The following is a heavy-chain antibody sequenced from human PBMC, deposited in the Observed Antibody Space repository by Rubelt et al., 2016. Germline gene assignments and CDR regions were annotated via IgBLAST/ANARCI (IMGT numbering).Heavy chain of an antibody. CDR3: ARDLVGGTMIVRNHSDYYYGMDV. J-gene: IGHJ6*02. Sequence: YNPSLKSRVTISVDTSKNQFSLKLSSVTAADTAVYYCARDLVGGTMIVRNHSDYYYGMDVWGQGTTVTVSS. V-gene: IGHV4-39*07. D-gene: IGHD3-22*01.